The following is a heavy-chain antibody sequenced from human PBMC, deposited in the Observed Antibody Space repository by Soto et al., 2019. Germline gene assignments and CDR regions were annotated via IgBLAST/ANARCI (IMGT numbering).Heavy chain of an antibody. Sequence: VASVKVSCKTSGGTFSSYAISWVRQAPGQGLEWMGGIVPLFRTTNYAQKFQGRVTITADTSTYTVYMELGGLRSGDTAVYYCARGGYSSTWSNLLDRSGLDVWGQGTTVTVSS. CDR3: ARGGYSSTWSNLLDRSGLDV. CDR1: GGTFSSYA. CDR2: IVPLFRTT. J-gene: IGHJ6*02. D-gene: IGHD6-13*01. V-gene: IGHV1-69*06.